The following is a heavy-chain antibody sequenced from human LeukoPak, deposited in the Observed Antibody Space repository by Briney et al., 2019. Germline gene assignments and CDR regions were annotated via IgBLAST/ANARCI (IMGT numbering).Heavy chain of an antibody. CDR3: AKDPKAVAEYYFDY. J-gene: IGHJ4*02. V-gene: IGHV3-9*01. CDR2: ISWNSGSI. D-gene: IGHD6-19*01. CDR1: GFTFDDYA. Sequence: GGSLRLSCAASGFTFDDYAMHWVRQAPGKGLEWVSGISWNSGSIGYADSVKGRFTIPRDNAKNSLYLQMNSLRAEDTALYYCAKDPKAVAEYYFDYWGQGTLVTVSS.